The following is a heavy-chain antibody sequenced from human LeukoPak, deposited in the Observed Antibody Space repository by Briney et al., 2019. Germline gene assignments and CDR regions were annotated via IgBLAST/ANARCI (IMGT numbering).Heavy chain of an antibody. CDR3: ARDRGELWFGELFLYYYGMDV. D-gene: IGHD3-10*01. CDR2: INTNTGNP. V-gene: IGHV7-4-1*02. Sequence: ASVKVSCKASGYTFTSYAMNWVRQAPGQGLEWMGWINTNTGNPTYAQGFTGRFVFSLDTSVSTAYLQISSLKAEDTAVYYCARDRGELWFGELFLYYYGMDVWGQGTTVTVSS. J-gene: IGHJ6*02. CDR1: GYTFTSYA.